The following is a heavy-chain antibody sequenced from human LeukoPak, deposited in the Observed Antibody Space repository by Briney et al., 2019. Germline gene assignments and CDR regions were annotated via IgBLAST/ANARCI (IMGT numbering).Heavy chain of an antibody. D-gene: IGHD4-23*01. V-gene: IGHV4-34*01. CDR2: INHSGSF. CDR3: ARDRDYDGAHLTTVVTNAFDI. J-gene: IGHJ3*02. CDR1: GGSLSGYY. Sequence: SETLSLTCAAYGGSLSGYYWSWIRQPPGKGLEWIGEINHSGSFNYNSSLKSRVTISVDTSKNQFSLKLSSVTAADTAVYYCARDRDYDGAHLTTVVTNAFDIWGQGTMVTVSS.